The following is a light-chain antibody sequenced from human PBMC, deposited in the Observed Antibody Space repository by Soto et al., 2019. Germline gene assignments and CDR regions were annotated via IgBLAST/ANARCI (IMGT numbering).Light chain of an antibody. V-gene: IGKV1-5*03. J-gene: IGKJ1*01. CDR2: KAS. Sequence: DIQMTQSPSTLSASVGDRVTITCRASQSISVWLAWYQQKAGKAPNLLIYKASRLESGVPSRFSGSGSETEFTLTISGLQPGDSATYYCQQYNSYYRTFGQGTKVDIK. CDR3: QQYNSYYRT. CDR1: QSISVW.